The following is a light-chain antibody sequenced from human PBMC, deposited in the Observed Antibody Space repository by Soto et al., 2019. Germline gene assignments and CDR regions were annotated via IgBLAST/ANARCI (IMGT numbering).Light chain of an antibody. CDR1: QYINTR. CDR3: HQRQSWPRT. CDR2: QTS. V-gene: IGKV3-11*01. J-gene: IGKJ1*01. Sequence: IVLTQSPATLSSFAGDRVTLSCRASQYINTRLAWYQHRPGQDPRLLIYQTSIRAAGIPARFSASWSGTDVTLTISDVHTEDVARYYCHQRQSWPRTFGQGTKVE.